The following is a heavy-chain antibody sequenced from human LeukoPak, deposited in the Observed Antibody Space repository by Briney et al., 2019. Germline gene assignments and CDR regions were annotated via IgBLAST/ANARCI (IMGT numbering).Heavy chain of an antibody. Sequence: ASVKVSCKASGYTFTSYAMHWVRQAPGQRLEWMGWINAGNGNTKYSQKFQGRVTITRDTSASTAYMELSSLRSEDTAVYYCALMDPGYSGYATGFPWGQGTLVTVSS. V-gene: IGHV1-3*01. D-gene: IGHD5-12*01. J-gene: IGHJ5*02. CDR2: INAGNGNT. CDR3: ALMDPGYSGYATGFP. CDR1: GYTFTSYA.